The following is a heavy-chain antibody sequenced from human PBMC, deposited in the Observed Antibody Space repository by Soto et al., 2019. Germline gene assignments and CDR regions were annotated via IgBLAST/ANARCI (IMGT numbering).Heavy chain of an antibody. J-gene: IGHJ3*02. CDR3: ARHYYDSSGYVSLDAFYI. CDR2: IYNSGST. V-gene: IGHV4-39*01. CDR1: GGSISSSSYY. Sequence: QLQLQESGPGLVKPSETLSLTCTVSGGSISSSSYYWGWIRQPPGKGLEWIGSIYNSGSTYYNPSLKSRVTISVYTSKNQSSLKLSSVTAAYTAVYYCARHYYDSSGYVSLDAFYIWGQGTMVTVSS. D-gene: IGHD3-22*01.